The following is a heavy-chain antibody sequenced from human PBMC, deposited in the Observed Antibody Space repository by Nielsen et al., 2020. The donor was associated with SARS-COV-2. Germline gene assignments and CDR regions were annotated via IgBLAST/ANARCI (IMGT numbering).Heavy chain of an antibody. D-gene: IGHD5-24*01. CDR1: GVSVSSGSYF. J-gene: IGHJ4*02. CDR3: ARGGYNIYDFDY. V-gene: IGHV4-61*01. Sequence: SETLSLTCTVSGVSVSSGSYFWSWIRQPPGKRLEWIGYMFYIGTANYNPSLESRVTISVEKSKNQFSLRLNSVTAADTAIYYCARGGYNIYDFDYWGRGTLVTVSA. CDR2: MFYIGTA.